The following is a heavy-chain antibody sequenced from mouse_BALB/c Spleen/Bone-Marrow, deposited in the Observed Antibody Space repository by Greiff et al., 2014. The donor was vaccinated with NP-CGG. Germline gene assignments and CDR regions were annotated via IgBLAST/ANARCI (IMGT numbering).Heavy chain of an antibody. V-gene: IGHV14-3*02. CDR1: GFNIKDTY. CDR3: ARWEYYAMDY. Sequence: VQLQQSGAELVKPGASVKLSCTASGFNIKDTYMHWVKQRPEQGLEWVGRIDPANGNTKYDPKFQGKATITADTSSNTAYLQLSSLTSEDTAVYYCARWEYYAMDYWGQGTSVTVSS. CDR2: IDPANGNT. J-gene: IGHJ4*01. D-gene: IGHD4-1*01.